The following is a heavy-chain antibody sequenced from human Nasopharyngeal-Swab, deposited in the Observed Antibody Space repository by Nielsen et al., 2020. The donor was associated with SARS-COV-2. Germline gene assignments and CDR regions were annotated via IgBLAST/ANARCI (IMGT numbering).Heavy chain of an antibody. V-gene: IGHV1-24*01. D-gene: IGHD1-7*01. J-gene: IGHJ5*02. Sequence: ASVKVSCKVSGYTLTELSMHWVRQAPGKGLEWMGGFDPEDGETIYAQKFQGRVTMTEDTSTDTAYMELSSLRSEDTAVYYCATGGPITGTINLFDPWGQGTLVTVSS. CDR2: FDPEDGET. CDR3: ATGGPITGTINLFDP. CDR1: GYTLTELS.